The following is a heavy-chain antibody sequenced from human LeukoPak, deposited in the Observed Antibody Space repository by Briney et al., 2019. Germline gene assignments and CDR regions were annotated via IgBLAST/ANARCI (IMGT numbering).Heavy chain of an antibody. D-gene: IGHD4-23*01. Sequence: GESLKISCKASGYSFPSYWIGWVRQTPGKGLEWMGIIYPADSDTKYSPSFQGQVTISADKSIGTAYLQWSSLKASDTAMYYCARRDYGGNSHFEYWGQGTLVTVSS. V-gene: IGHV5-51*01. CDR2: IYPADSDT. J-gene: IGHJ4*02. CDR1: GYSFPSYW. CDR3: ARRDYGGNSHFEY.